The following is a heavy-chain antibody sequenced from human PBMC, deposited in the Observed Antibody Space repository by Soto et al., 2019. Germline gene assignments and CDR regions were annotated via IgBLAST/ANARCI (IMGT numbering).Heavy chain of an antibody. CDR2: ISAYNGNT. J-gene: IGHJ4*02. D-gene: IGHD3-22*01. Sequence: QVQLVQSGAEVKNPGASVKVSCKASGYTFTSYGISGVRQAPGTGLEWMGWISAYNGNTNYAQKLQGRVTMTTDTSTSTAYMELSSLRSDDTAVYYCARDRSLGNHYYDSYGDSLPCDYWGQGTLVTVSS. V-gene: IGHV1-18*01. CDR3: ARDRSLGNHYYDSYGDSLPCDY. CDR1: GYTFTSYG.